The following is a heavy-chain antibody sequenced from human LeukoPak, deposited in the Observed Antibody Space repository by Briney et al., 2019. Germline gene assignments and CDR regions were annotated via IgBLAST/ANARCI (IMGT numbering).Heavy chain of an antibody. J-gene: IGHJ5*02. V-gene: IGHV4-59*12. CDR3: ARDPRIAAAGIS. CDR2: IYYSGST. D-gene: IGHD6-13*01. CDR1: GGSISSYY. Sequence: SETLSLTCTVSGGSISSYYWSWIRQPPGKGLEWIGYIYYSGSTNYNPSLKSRVTISVDTSKNQFSLKLSSVTAADTAVYYCARDPRIAAAGISWGQGTLVTVSS.